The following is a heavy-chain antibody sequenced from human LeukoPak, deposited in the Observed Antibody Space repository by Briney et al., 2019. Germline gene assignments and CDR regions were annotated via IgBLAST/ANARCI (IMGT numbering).Heavy chain of an antibody. CDR3: AKVAIAADGPYYFDY. CDR1: GFTFSSYG. V-gene: IGHV3-30*18. J-gene: IGHJ4*02. Sequence: GRSLRLSWAASGFTFSSYGMHWVRQAPGKGLEWVVLISYDGSNKYYADSVKGRFTISRDNSKNTLYLQMNSLRAEDTAVYYCAKVAIAADGPYYFDYWGQGTLVTVSS. CDR2: ISYDGSNK. D-gene: IGHD6-13*01.